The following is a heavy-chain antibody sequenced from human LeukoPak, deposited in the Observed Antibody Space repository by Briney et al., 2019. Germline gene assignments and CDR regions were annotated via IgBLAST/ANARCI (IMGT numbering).Heavy chain of an antibody. CDR1: GGSFSGYY. J-gene: IGHJ6*02. CDR2: INHRGST. CDR3: ARDEFYYDSSGYYYDYYYGMDV. V-gene: IGHV4-34*01. D-gene: IGHD3-22*01. Sequence: SETLSLTCAVYGGSFSGYYWSWIRQPPGKGLEWIGEINHRGSTNYNPSLKSRVTISVDTSKNQFSLKLSSVTAEDTAVYYCARDEFYYDSSGYYYDYYYGMDVWGQGTTVTVSS.